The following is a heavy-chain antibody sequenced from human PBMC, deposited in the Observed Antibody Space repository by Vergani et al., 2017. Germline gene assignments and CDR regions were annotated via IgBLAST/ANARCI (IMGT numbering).Heavy chain of an antibody. CDR1: GYTFTTYA. J-gene: IGHJ5*02. Sequence: QVQLVQSGAEVKKPGASVKISCKTSGYTFTTYAVHWVRQAPGQRLEWMGWINAGNGNTKYSQKFQGRVTITRDTSTSTAYMELSSLRSEDTAVYYCARVHGDPSWDWFDPGGQGTLVTVSS. D-gene: IGHD4-17*01. V-gene: IGHV1-3*01. CDR2: INAGNGNT. CDR3: ARVHGDPSWDWFDP.